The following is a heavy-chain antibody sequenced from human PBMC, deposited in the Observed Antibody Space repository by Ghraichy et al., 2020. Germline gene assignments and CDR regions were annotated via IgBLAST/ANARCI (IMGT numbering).Heavy chain of an antibody. CDR2: IYYSGST. CDR1: DGSIRSGDYY. V-gene: IGHV4-30-4*01. D-gene: IGHD3-9*01. CDR3: ARTSSTYYDILTGYYKYYYYMAV. Sequence: SETLSLTCTVSDGSIRSGDYYWSWIRQPPGKGLEWIGYIYYSGSTYYNPSLKSRVTISVDTSKNHFSLKLGSVTAADTAVYYCARTSSTYYDILTGYYKYYYYMAVWGKGTTVTVSS. J-gene: IGHJ6*03.